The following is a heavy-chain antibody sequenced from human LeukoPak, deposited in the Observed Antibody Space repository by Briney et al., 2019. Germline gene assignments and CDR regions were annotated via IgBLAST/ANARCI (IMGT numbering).Heavy chain of an antibody. Sequence: SGGSLRLSCAASGFTFSSYGMHWVRQAPGKGLEWVAVISYDGNNKYYADSVKGRFTISRDNSKNTLYLQMNSLRAEDTAVYYCARDYNDTSGYYNGAMDVWGQGTTVTVSS. CDR3: ARDYNDTSGYYNGAMDV. J-gene: IGHJ6*02. CDR1: GFTFSSYG. V-gene: IGHV3-30*03. CDR2: ISYDGNNK. D-gene: IGHD3-22*01.